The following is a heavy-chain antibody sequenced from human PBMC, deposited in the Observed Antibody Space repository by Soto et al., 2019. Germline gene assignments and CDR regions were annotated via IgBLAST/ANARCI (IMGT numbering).Heavy chain of an antibody. CDR2: XSXXXRXT. J-gene: IGHJ4*02. Sequence: ASVKVSCKASGYTFTGYHMHWVRQAPGQALEWMXWXSXXXRXTXXXQXXQXRVTMATDTSTSTAYMELRSLGSDDTAVYFCARDLDGSGNYYTDYWGQGTLVTVSS. CDR3: ARDLDGSGNYYTDY. V-gene: IGHV1-18*04. D-gene: IGHD3-10*01. CDR1: GYTFTGYH.